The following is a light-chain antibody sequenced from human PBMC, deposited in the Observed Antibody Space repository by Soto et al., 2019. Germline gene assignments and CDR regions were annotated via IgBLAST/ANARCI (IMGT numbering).Light chain of an antibody. Sequence: QSVLTQSPSASGTPGQRVTISCSGSSSNIGINTVNWYQQLPGAAPKLLIYSNSQRPSGVPDRFSGSKSGTSASLAISGLQSEDETDYYCAAWDDSLNGVVFGGGTKLTVL. CDR2: SNS. CDR1: SSNIGINT. CDR3: AAWDDSLNGVV. V-gene: IGLV1-44*01. J-gene: IGLJ2*01.